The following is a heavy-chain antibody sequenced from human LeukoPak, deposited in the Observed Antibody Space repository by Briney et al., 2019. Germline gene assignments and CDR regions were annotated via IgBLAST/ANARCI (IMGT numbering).Heavy chain of an antibody. V-gene: IGHV1-69*01. CDR2: IIPIFGTA. CDR1: GGTFSSYA. Sequence: SVKVSCKASGGTFSSYAISWVRQAPGQGLEWMGGIIPIFGTANYAQRFQGRVTITADESTSTAYMELSSLRSEDTAVYYCARRSTRRDGYNLEDDYWGQGTLVTVSS. CDR3: ARRSTRRDGYNLEDDY. D-gene: IGHD5-24*01. J-gene: IGHJ4*02.